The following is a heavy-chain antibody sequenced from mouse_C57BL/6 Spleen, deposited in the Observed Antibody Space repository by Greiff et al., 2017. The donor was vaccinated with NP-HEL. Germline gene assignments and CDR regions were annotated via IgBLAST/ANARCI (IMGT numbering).Heavy chain of an antibody. Sequence: VRLQQSGPVLVKPGASVKMSCKASGYTFTDYYMNWVKQSHGKSLEWIGVINPYNGGTSYNQKFKGKATLTVDKSSSTAYMELNSLTSEDSAVYYCARSTVVAWDYWGQGTTLTVSS. CDR1: GYTFTDYY. V-gene: IGHV1-19*01. CDR2: INPYNGGT. CDR3: ARSTVVAWDY. D-gene: IGHD1-1*01. J-gene: IGHJ2*01.